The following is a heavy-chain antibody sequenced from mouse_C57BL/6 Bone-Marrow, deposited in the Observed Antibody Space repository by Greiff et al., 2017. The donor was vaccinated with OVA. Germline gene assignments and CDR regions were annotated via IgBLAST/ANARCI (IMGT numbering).Heavy chain of an antibody. CDR3: AGERAYYSNYLDIDY. D-gene: IGHD2-5*01. V-gene: IGHV1-58*01. CDR2: IYIGNGYT. CDR1: GYTFTSYG. J-gene: IGHJ2*01. Sequence: VQLQQSGAELVRPGSSVKMSCKTSGYTFTSYGINWVKQRPGQGLEWIGYIYIGNGYTEYNEKFKGKATLTSDTSSSTAYMQLSSLTSEYPAIYFCAGERAYYSNYLDIDYWGQGTTLTVSS.